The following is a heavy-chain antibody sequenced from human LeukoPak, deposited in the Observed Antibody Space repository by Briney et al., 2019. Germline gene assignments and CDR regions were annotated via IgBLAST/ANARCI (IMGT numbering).Heavy chain of an antibody. Sequence: GGSLRLSCAASGFTFTSYALPWVRQASDKGLEWVAVISYDGDDTSYADSVKGRFTISRDNSKNTLYLQMNSLRAEDWAVYYCARSGPDLGFDYWGQGTLVIVSS. CDR2: ISYDGDDT. CDR1: GFTFTSYA. J-gene: IGHJ4*02. V-gene: IGHV3-30-3*01. CDR3: ARSGPDLGFDY.